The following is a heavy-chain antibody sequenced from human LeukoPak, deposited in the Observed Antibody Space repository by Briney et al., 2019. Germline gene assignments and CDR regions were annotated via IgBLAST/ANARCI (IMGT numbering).Heavy chain of an antibody. D-gene: IGHD6-19*01. Sequence: PSEALSLTCTVSGGSTNTYYWSWIRQPPGKGLEWIGYIYSSGSTNYNPSLKSRVTISVDTSKNQFSLKLSSVTAADTAVYYCAREVISITSGWSYYFDYWGQGSLVTVSS. CDR3: AREVISITSGWSYYFDY. CDR2: IYSSGST. CDR1: GGSTNTYY. J-gene: IGHJ4*02. V-gene: IGHV4-4*08.